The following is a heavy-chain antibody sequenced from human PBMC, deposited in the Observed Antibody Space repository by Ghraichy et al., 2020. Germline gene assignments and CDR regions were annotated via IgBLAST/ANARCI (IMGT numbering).Heavy chain of an antibody. CDR1: GFTFSNYA. CDR2: ISSSGISI. J-gene: IGHJ4*02. D-gene: IGHD2-15*01. V-gene: IGHV3-23*01. Sequence: LSLTCAASGFTFSNYAMSWVRQAPGKGLEWVSFISSSGISIYYTDSVKGRFTISRDNSKNTLDLQMNSLRAEDTAVYYCAKDVGGYCSGGSCGLFDYWGQGTLVTVSS. CDR3: AKDVGGYCSGGSCGLFDY.